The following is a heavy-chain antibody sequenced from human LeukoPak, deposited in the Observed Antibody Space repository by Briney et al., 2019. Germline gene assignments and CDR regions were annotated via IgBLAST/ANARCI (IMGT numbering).Heavy chain of an antibody. J-gene: IGHJ6*02. CDR3: ARVLEGGNYFYGMDV. CDR1: GGSISSYS. D-gene: IGHD2-15*01. CDR2: IYYSGST. Sequence: PSETLSLTCTVSGGSISSYSWSWIRQPPGKGLEWIGYIYYSGSTNYNPSLKSRVTISVGTSKNQFSLKLSSVTAADTAVYYCARVLEGGNYFYGMDVWGQGTTVTVSS. V-gene: IGHV4-59*01.